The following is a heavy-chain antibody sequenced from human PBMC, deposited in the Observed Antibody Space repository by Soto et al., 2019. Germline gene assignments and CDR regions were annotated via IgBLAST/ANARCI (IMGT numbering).Heavy chain of an antibody. CDR1: GYSFTSYW. J-gene: IGHJ6*02. Sequence: PGESLKISCKGSGYSFTSYWIGWVRQMPGKGLEWMGIIYPGDSDTRYSPSFQGQVTISADKSISTAYLQWSSLKASDTAMYYCARLTYYDFWSGYYSSPYGMDVWGQGTTVTVSS. V-gene: IGHV5-51*01. CDR3: ARLTYYDFWSGYYSSPYGMDV. CDR2: IYPGDSDT. D-gene: IGHD3-3*01.